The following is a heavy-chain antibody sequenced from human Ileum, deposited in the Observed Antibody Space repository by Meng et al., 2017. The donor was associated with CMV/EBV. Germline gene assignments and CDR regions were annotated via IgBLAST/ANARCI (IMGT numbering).Heavy chain of an antibody. CDR1: GDSVSSNNTA. D-gene: IGHD3-10*01. CDR3: ARGPGGRFDY. CDR2: TYYRSKWYN. Sequence: QTRSLTGAISGDSVSSNNTAWNWIRQAPSRGLEWLGRTYYRSKWYNDYAVSVKSRITINPDTSKNQFSLQLNSVTPEDTAVYYCARGPGGRFDYWGQGTLVTVSS. J-gene: IGHJ4*02. V-gene: IGHV6-1*01.